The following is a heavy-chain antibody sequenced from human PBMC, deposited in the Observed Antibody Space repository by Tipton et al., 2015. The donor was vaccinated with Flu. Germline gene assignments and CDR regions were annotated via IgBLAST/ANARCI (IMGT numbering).Heavy chain of an antibody. V-gene: IGHV4-59*01. D-gene: IGHD1-1*01. J-gene: IGHJ4*02. CDR3: SRGPDNAKTLT. CDR1: DNSISGFY. CDR2: LFPGVTN. Sequence: TLSLTCTVSDNSISGFYWSWLRQTPGKGLEYVAHLFPGVTNYYSPSFRGRVRISMDMSKREFSLTMDFVTTADTAIYFCSRGPDNAKTLTWGRGILVTVSS.